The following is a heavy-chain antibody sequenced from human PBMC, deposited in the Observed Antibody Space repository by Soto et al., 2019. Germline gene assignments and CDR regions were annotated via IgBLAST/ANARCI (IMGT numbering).Heavy chain of an antibody. CDR1: GFTFSSYA. CDR3: AKIPLGAPNYYYYGMDV. V-gene: IGHV3-23*01. J-gene: IGHJ6*02. CDR2: ISGSGGST. D-gene: IGHD2-21*01. Sequence: EVQLLESGGGLVQPGGSLRLSCAASGFTFSSYAMSWVRQAPGKGLEWVSAISGSGGSTYYADSVKGRFTISRDNSKNTLYLQMNSLRAEDTAVYYCAKIPLGAPNYYYYGMDVWGQGTTVTVSS.